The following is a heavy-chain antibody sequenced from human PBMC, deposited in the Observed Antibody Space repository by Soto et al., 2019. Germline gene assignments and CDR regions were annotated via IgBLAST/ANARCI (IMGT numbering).Heavy chain of an antibody. J-gene: IGHJ4*02. CDR3: ARVGPYYDFWSGYYTGIQYYFDY. CDR2: IYYSGST. V-gene: IGHV4-59*01. Sequence: QVQLQESGPGLVKPSETLSLTCTVSGGSISSYYWSWIRQPPGKGLEWIGYIYYSGSTNYNPALKSRVTISVDTSKDQFSLKLSSVTAADTAVYYCARVGPYYDFWSGYYTGIQYYFDYWGQGTLVTVSS. CDR1: GGSISSYY. D-gene: IGHD3-3*01.